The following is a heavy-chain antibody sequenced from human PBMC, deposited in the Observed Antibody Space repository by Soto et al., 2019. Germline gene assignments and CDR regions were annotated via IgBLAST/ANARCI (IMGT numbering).Heavy chain of an antibody. CDR2: ISAYNGNT. J-gene: IGHJ6*02. CDR1: GYTFTSYG. D-gene: IGHD5-18*01. V-gene: IGHV1-18*04. CDR3: ARERVLPIQPLQEEYYYYGMDV. Sequence: GASVKVSCKASGYTFTSYGISWVRQAPGQGLERMGWISAYNGNTNYAQKLQGRVTMTTDTSTSTAYMELRSLRSDDTAVYYCARERVLPIQPLQEEYYYYGMDVWGQGTTVTVSS.